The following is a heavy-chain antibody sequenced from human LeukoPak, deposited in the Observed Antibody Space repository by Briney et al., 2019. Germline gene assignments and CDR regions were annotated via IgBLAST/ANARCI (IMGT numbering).Heavy chain of an antibody. CDR2: IYYSGST. Sequence: TSETLSLTCTVSGGSISSYYWSWIRQPPGKGLEWIGYIYYSGSTNYNPSLKSRVTISVDTSKNQFSLKLSSVTAADTAVYYCARQLRITIFGVVSDYYGMDVWGQGTTVTVSS. V-gene: IGHV4-59*08. D-gene: IGHD3-3*01. J-gene: IGHJ6*02. CDR3: ARQLRITIFGVVSDYYGMDV. CDR1: GGSISSYY.